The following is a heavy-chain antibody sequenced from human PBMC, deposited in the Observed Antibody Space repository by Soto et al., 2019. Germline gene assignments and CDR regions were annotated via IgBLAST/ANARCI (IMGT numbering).Heavy chain of an antibody. V-gene: IGHV4-38-2*01. Sequence: PSETLSLTCAVSGYSISSGYYWGWIRQPPGKGLEWIGSIYHSGSTYYNPSLKSRVTISVDTSKNQFSLKLSSVTAADTAVYYCAGPYSSSWSYFDYWGQGTLVT. D-gene: IGHD6-13*01. CDR3: AGPYSSSWSYFDY. CDR1: GYSISSGYY. CDR2: IYHSGST. J-gene: IGHJ4*02.